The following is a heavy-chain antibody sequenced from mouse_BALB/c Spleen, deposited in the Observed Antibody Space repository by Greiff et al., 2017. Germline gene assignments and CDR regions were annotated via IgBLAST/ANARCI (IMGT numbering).Heavy chain of an antibody. D-gene: IGHD1-1*01. V-gene: IGHV14-4*02. Sequence: EVQRVESGAELVRSGASVKLSCTASGFNIKDYYMHWVKQRPEQGLEWIGWIDPENGDTEYAPKFQGKATMTADTSSNTAYLQLSSLTSEDTAVYYCNAWDGSRGEAWFAYWGQGTLVTVSA. J-gene: IGHJ3*01. CDR1: GFNIKDYY. CDR3: NAWDGSRGEAWFAY. CDR2: IDPENGDT.